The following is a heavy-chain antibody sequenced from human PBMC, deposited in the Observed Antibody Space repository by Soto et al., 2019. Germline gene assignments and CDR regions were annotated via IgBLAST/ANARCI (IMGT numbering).Heavy chain of an antibody. CDR3: ATNYYFDN. Sequence: EVQLLESGGGSIQPGESLRLSCVASGFTFSSFAMSWVRQAPGKGLEWVSSINSMDGSTYYADSVKRLHTISRDNTKNILYLQMDILRAENTALYDWATNYYFDNWGQITLVIVSS. CDR1: GFTFSSFA. J-gene: IGHJ4*02. CDR2: INSMDGST. V-gene: IGHV3-23*01.